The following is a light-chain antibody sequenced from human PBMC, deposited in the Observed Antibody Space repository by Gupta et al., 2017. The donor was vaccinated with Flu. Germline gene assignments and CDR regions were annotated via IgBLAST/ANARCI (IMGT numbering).Light chain of an antibody. CDR2: EAT. J-gene: IGKJ1*01. Sequence: DIQMTQSPSTLSASVGDRVTITCRASETISSWLAWYQQQPGKAPKLLIYEATRLQDGGPSRFSGSGSETAFTLTSSRLQPDDVANYYGQQDNAGRTFGQGTKVEIK. V-gene: IGKV1-5*03. CDR3: QQDNAGRT. CDR1: ETISSW.